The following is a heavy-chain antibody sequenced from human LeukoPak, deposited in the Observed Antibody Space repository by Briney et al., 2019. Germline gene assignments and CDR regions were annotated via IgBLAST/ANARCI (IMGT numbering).Heavy chain of an antibody. CDR3: AKDSRGDWFYYFDY. D-gene: IGHD2/OR15-2a*01. J-gene: IGHJ4*02. V-gene: IGHV3-21*04. Sequence: GGSLRLSCAASGFTFSSYSMNWVRQAPGKGLEWVSSISSSSSYIYYADSVKGRFTISRDKSKNTLYLQMNSLRAEDTAVYYCAKDSRGDWFYYFDYWGQGTLVTVSS. CDR1: GFTFSSYS. CDR2: ISSSSSYI.